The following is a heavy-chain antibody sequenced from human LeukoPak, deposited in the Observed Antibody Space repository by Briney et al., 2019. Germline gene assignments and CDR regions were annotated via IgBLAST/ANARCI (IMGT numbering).Heavy chain of an antibody. CDR3: ARAVGPRGGNWFDP. CDR2: VNPSSGST. CDR1: GGTFSSYA. V-gene: IGHV1-46*01. D-gene: IGHD1-26*01. Sequence: ASVKVSCKASGGTFSSYAISWVRQAPGQGLEWMGVVNPSSGSTTYSQKFQGRVTMTRDTSTSTVYMDLSSLRSEDTALYYCARAVGPRGGNWFDPWGQGTLVTVSS. J-gene: IGHJ5*02.